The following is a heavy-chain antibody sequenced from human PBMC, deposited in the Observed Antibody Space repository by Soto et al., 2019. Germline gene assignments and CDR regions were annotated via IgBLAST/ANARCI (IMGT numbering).Heavy chain of an antibody. CDR2: MSGSGGST. D-gene: IGHD3-3*01. J-gene: IGHJ4*02. Sequence: DVQLLESGGGLVQPGGALRLSCTASGFTFSNYVMSWVRQAPGKGLEWVSSMSGSGGSTYYADSVKGRFTISRDNSKKTLDLHMSSLRAEATAFYYCAKEPNYDFWSGYRYFDSWGQGSLVTVSS. CDR3: AKEPNYDFWSGYRYFDS. V-gene: IGHV3-23*01. CDR1: GFTFSNYV.